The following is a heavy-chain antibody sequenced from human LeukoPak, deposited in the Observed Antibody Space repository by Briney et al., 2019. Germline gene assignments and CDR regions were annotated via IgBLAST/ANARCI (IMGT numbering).Heavy chain of an antibody. Sequence: GGSLRLSCAASGFSFSTYMTWVRQAPGKGLEWASIISGSGGATYYADSVKGRFTISRDNSKNTLYLQMNSLIAEDTAVYYCAKGETNRSDRFDYWGQGTLVTVSS. CDR1: GFSFSTY. V-gene: IGHV3-23*01. CDR2: ISGSGGAT. D-gene: IGHD1-14*01. J-gene: IGHJ4*02. CDR3: AKGETNRSDRFDY.